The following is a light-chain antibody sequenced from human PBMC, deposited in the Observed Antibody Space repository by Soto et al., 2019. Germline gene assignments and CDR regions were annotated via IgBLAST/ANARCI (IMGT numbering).Light chain of an antibody. V-gene: IGLV2-14*01. Sequence: QSALTQPASVSGSHGQSITISCTGSNSDIGAYDYVSWYQQHPGKPPTLLIYEVTFRPSGVPNRFSGSKSGNTATLTISGLLTEDEADYYCGSYASATLIFGGGTKLTVL. J-gene: IGLJ2*01. CDR1: NSDIGAYDY. CDR2: EVT. CDR3: GSYASATLI.